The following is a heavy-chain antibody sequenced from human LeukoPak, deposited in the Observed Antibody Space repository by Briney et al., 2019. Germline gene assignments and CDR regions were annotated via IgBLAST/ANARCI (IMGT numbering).Heavy chain of an antibody. D-gene: IGHD3-10*01. CDR3: ARVPSMIRGVVDYGMDV. Sequence: ASVKVSCKTSGYSFTGYFMHWVRQAPGQGLEWMGWINPNSGDTKYTQRFQGRVTMTRDTSINTAYMELRRLTSDDTAVYYCARVPSMIRGVVDYGMDVWGQGTTVTVSS. J-gene: IGHJ6*02. CDR1: GYSFTGYF. CDR2: INPNSGDT. V-gene: IGHV1-2*02.